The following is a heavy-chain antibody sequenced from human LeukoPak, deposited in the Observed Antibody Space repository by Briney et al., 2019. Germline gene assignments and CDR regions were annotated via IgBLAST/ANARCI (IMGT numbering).Heavy chain of an antibody. CDR3: ARHLGESSGWGYYYYYYMDV. J-gene: IGHJ6*03. CDR2: IYYSGST. D-gene: IGHD6-19*01. CDR1: GFTFSTYSIN. V-gene: IGHV4-39*01. Sequence: GSLRLSCAASGFTFSTYSINWVRQAPGKGLEWIGSIYYSGSTYYNPSLKSRVTISVDTSKNQFSLKLSSVTAADTAVYYCARHLGESSGWGYYYYYYMDVWGKGTTVTISS.